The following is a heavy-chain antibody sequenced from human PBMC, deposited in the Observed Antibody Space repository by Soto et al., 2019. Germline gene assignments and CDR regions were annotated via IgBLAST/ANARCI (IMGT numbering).Heavy chain of an antibody. CDR1: GGSFSGHY. CDR2: INHSGST. V-gene: IGHV4-34*01. D-gene: IGHD3-10*01. J-gene: IGHJ4*02. Sequence: QVQLQQWGAGLLKPSETLSLTCAVYGGSFSGHYWSWIRQPPGKGLEWIGEINHSGSTNYNPSLKGRVTISLDTSKNHFSLKPNSVTAADTAVYFCARVGSDDFLDYWGQGTLVTVSS. CDR3: ARVGSDDFLDY.